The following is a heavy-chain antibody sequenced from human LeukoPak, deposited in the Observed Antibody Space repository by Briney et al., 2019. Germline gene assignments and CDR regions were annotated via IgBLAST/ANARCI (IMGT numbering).Heavy chain of an antibody. J-gene: IGHJ4*02. V-gene: IGHV4-59*01. CDR3: ARLHPSVSRKGGDTAMPNDYFDY. D-gene: IGHD5-18*01. Sequence: SETLSLTCTVSGGSISSYYWSWIRQPPGKGLEWIGYIYYSGSTNYNPSLKSRVTISVDTSKNQFSLKLSSVTAADTAVYYCARLHPSVSRKGGDTAMPNDYFDYWGQGTLVTVSS. CDR2: IYYSGST. CDR1: GGSISSYY.